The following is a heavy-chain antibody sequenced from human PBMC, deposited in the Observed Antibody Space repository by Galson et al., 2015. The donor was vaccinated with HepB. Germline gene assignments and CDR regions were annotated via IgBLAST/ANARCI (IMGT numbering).Heavy chain of an antibody. CDR3: ARYRTSYWYFDL. CDR1: GFTLSDSY. J-gene: IGHJ2*01. Sequence: SLRHPCAASGFTLSDSYLSCFRQAPGKGLEWVSYISRSSSYTNYADSVKCRFTISRDNAKNSLYLQMNSLRAEDTAVYYCARYRTSYWYFDLWGRGTLVTVSS. V-gene: IGHV3-11*03. CDR2: ISRSSSYT.